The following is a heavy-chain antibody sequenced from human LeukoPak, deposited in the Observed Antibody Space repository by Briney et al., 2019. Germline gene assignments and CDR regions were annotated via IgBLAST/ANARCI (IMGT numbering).Heavy chain of an antibody. V-gene: IGHV3-30*02. CDR3: AKDLLVVRGQPNAFDI. J-gene: IGHJ3*02. CDR1: GFTFSSYG. D-gene: IGHD3-10*01. CDR2: IRCDGSNK. Sequence: GGSLRLSCAASGFTFSSYGMHWVRQAPGKGLEWVAFIRCDGSNKYYADSVKGRFTISRDNSKNTLYLQMNSLRAEDTAVYYCAKDLLVVRGQPNAFDIWGQGTMVTVSS.